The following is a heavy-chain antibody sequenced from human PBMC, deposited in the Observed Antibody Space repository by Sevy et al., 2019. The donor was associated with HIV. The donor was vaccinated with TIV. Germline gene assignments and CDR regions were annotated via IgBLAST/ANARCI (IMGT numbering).Heavy chain of an antibody. J-gene: IGHJ4*02. CDR3: AREGCTQPHDY. V-gene: IGHV3-23*01. CDR2: FSFGCGRI. Sequence: GGSLRLSCAASGFTFAKYSMSWLRQAPGKGLEWVSTFSFGCGRINYADSVKGRFTISRDDSKNTLYLQMNSLRAEDPATYFCAREGCTQPHDYWGQGTLVTVSS. CDR1: GFTFAKYS.